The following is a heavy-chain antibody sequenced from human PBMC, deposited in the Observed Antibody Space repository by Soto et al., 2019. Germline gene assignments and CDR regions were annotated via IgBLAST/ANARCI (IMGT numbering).Heavy chain of an antibody. Sequence: QVQLVQSGAEVKKPWASVKVSCKASGHTFTTYAMHWVRQAPGQRREWMGWINAGNGNTKYSQKFQGRVTITRDTSASTAYMELSSLRSEYTAVYYCARGGPLWGDYWGQGTLVTVSS. CDR2: INAGNGNT. J-gene: IGHJ4*02. CDR1: GHTFTTYA. V-gene: IGHV1-3*01. D-gene: IGHD3-16*01. CDR3: ARGGPLWGDY.